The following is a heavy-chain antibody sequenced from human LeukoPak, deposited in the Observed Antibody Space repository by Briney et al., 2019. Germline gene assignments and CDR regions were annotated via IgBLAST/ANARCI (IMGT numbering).Heavy chain of an antibody. CDR1: GFTFSTYS. Sequence: PGGSLRLSCAASGFTFSTYSMSWVRQAPGKGLEGVSAIRGGGENTYYADSVKGRFTISRDNSKDTLSLQMNSLRAEDTAIYYCAKISWDGRGTFYWGQGTLVTVSS. D-gene: IGHD2-15*01. J-gene: IGHJ4*02. CDR3: AKISWDGRGTFY. CDR2: IRGGGENT. V-gene: IGHV3-23*01.